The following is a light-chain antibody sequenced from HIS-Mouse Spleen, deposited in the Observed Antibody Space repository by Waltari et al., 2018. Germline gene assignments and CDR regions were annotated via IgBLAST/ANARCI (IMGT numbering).Light chain of an antibody. CDR2: DAS. CDR1: PDISNY. V-gene: IGKV1-33*01. Sequence: DIQMTQSPSSLSASVGDRVTITCQASPDISNYLNCYQQKPGKAPKLLIYDASNLETGVPSRFSGSGSGTDFTFTISSLQPEDIATYYCQQYDNLSLTFGGGTKVEIK. J-gene: IGKJ4*01. CDR3: QQYDNLSLT.